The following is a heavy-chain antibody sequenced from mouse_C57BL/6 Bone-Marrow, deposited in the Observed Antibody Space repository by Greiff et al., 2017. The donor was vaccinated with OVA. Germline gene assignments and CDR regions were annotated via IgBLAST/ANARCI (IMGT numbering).Heavy chain of an antibody. Sequence: EVNLVESGGGLVQPGGSLKLSCAASGFTFSDYYMYWVRQTPEKRLEWVAYISNGGGSTYYPDTVKGRFTISRDNAKNTLYLQMSRLKSEDTAMYYCARQDWDDAYWGQGTLVTVSA. D-gene: IGHD4-1*01. CDR3: ARQDWDDAY. CDR2: ISNGGGST. J-gene: IGHJ3*01. V-gene: IGHV5-12*01. CDR1: GFTFSDYY.